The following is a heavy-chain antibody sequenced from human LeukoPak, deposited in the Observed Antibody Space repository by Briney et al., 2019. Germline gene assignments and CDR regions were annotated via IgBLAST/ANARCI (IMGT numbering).Heavy chain of an antibody. CDR1: GFTFSSYG. CDR2: ISYDESNE. J-gene: IGHJ4*02. CDR3: AREYYSGWYDY. D-gene: IGHD6-19*01. Sequence: PGRSLRLSCAASGFTFSSYGMHWVRQAPGKGLEWVAVISYDESNEYYRDSVKGRFTISRDNSKSTLYLQMNSLRAEDTAVYYCAREYYSGWYDYRGQGTLVTVSS. V-gene: IGHV3-30*03.